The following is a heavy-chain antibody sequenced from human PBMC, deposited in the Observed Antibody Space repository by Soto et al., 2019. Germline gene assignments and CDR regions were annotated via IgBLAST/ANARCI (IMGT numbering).Heavy chain of an antibody. CDR1: GGSISSYY. D-gene: IGHD3-16*01. J-gene: IGHJ6*02. Sequence: SETLSLTCTVSGGSISSYYWSWIRQPPGKGLEWIGYIYYSGSTNYNPSLKSRVTISVDTSKNQFSLKLSSVTAADTAVYYCAREVDGGHYYYYGMDVWGQGTTVTVSS. CDR3: AREVDGGHYYYYGMDV. V-gene: IGHV4-59*01. CDR2: IYYSGST.